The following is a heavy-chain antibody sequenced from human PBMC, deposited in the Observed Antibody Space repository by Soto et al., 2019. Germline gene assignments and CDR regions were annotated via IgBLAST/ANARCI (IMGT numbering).Heavy chain of an antibody. J-gene: IGHJ6*02. CDR1: GFTFSSYG. Sequence: QVQLVESGGGVVQSGRSLRLSCAASGFTFSSYGMHWVRQAPGKGLEWVAVIWFDGSTKYYADSVKGRFTISRDNSESTLYLQMNSLRAEDTAVYYCARWVVPAASTFFYYYGMDVWGQGTTVTVSS. CDR2: IWFDGSTK. CDR3: ARWVVPAASTFFYYYGMDV. V-gene: IGHV3-33*01. D-gene: IGHD2-2*01.